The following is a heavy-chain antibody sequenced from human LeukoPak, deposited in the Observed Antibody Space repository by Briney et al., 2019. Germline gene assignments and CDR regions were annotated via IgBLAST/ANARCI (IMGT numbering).Heavy chain of an antibody. D-gene: IGHD2-21*02. Sequence: SEALSLTCSVSGGSIISSRDHWDWIRQPPGKGLEWIASVHYSGTAYYNPSLRSRVTISVDTSKNQFSLKVTSVTAADTAAYYCARRLHYYDYWGQGTLVSVSS. J-gene: IGHJ4*02. CDR3: ARRLHYYDY. CDR2: VHYSGTA. V-gene: IGHV4-39*01. CDR1: GGSIISSRDH.